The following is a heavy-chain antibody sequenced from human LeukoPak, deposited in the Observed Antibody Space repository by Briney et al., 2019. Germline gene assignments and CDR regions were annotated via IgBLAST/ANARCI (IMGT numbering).Heavy chain of an antibody. Sequence: PGGSLRLSCAASGFTFSSNYMSWVRQAPGKGLEWVSVVYNDGSTYYADSVKGRFTISRDNSKNTLYLQMNSLRAEDTAMYFCARGSSTVSAGYYWGQGTLVTVSS. CDR3: ARGSSTVSAGYY. CDR1: GFTFSSNY. D-gene: IGHD6-19*01. CDR2: VYNDGST. V-gene: IGHV3-53*01. J-gene: IGHJ4*02.